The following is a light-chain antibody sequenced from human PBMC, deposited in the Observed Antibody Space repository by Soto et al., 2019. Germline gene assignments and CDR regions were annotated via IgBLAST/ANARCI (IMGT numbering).Light chain of an antibody. CDR2: ATS. J-gene: IGKJ1*01. CDR1: QGIRND. Sequence: AIQMTQSPSSLSASVGDRVTIICRASQGIRNDLGWYQQRPGKAPKLLIYATSNFQSGVPSRFSGSGSGTDFTLTISSLQPEDFATYYCLQYYSYPRTFGQGTKVEIK. V-gene: IGKV1-6*01. CDR3: LQYYSYPRT.